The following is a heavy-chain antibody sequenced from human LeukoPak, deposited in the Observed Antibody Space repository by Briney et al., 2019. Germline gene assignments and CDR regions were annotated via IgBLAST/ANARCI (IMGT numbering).Heavy chain of an antibody. Sequence: GGSLRLSCAASGFTISNYWMHWVRQAPGKGLVWVSRINSDGSNTIYADSVKGRFTVSRDNAKNTLYLQMNSLRAEDTAVYYCARSSSGYYDYWGQGTLVTASS. D-gene: IGHD2/OR15-2a*01. CDR3: ARSSSGYYDY. CDR2: INSDGSNT. V-gene: IGHV3-74*01. CDR1: GFTISNYW. J-gene: IGHJ4*02.